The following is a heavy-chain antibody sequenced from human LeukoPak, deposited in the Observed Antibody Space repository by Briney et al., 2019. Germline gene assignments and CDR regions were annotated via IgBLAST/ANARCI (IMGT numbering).Heavy chain of an antibody. Sequence: PSETLSLTCTVSGGSISGYYWSWIRQPPGKGLEWIGYIYYSGSTNYNPSLKGRVTLSLDTSKNQFSLKLTSVTAADAAVYYCARLGGYYFDYWGQGTLVAVSS. D-gene: IGHD3-22*01. CDR3: ARLGGYYFDY. CDR2: IYYSGST. CDR1: GGSISGYY. V-gene: IGHV4-59*01. J-gene: IGHJ4*02.